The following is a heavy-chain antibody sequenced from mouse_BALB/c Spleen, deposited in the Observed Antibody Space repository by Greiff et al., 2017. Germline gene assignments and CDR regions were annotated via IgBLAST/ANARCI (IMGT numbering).Heavy chain of an antibody. CDR3: ARHEDRGLTGSGAMDY. J-gene: IGHJ4*01. D-gene: IGHD4-1*01. Sequence: QVQLKQSGAELVKPGASVKLSCKASGYTFTEYIIHWVKQRSGQGLEWIGWFYPGSGSIKYNEKFKDKATLTADKSSSTVYMELSRLTSEDSAVYFCARHEDRGLTGSGAMDYWGQGTSVTVSS. CDR1: GYTFTEYI. CDR2: FYPGSGSI. V-gene: IGHV1-62-2*01.